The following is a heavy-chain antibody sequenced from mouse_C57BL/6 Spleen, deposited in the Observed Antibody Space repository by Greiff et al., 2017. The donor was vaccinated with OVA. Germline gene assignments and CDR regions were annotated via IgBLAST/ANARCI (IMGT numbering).Heavy chain of an antibody. D-gene: IGHD4-1*01. CDR2: INPNNGGT. J-gene: IGHJ3*01. V-gene: IGHV1-22*01. CDR1: GYTFTDYN. CDR3: AREGTGTEFAY. Sequence: VQLQQSGPELVKPGASVKMSCKASGYTFTDYNMHWVKQSHGKSLEWIGYINPNNGGTSYNQKFKGKATLTVDTSSSTAYMQLSSLTSEDSAVYYCAREGTGTEFAYWGQGTLVTVSA.